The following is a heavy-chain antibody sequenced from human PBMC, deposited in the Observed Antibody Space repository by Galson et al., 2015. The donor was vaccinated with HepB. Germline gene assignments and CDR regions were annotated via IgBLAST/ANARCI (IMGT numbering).Heavy chain of an antibody. V-gene: IGHV6-1*01. CDR2: TYYRSKWYN. CDR1: GDSVSSNSAA. J-gene: IGHJ4*02. D-gene: IGHD4-17*01. CDR3: ARGDGDYGFGTYYYFDY. Sequence: CAISGDSVSSNSAAWNWIRQSPSRGLEWLGRTYYRSKWYNDYAVSVKSRITINPDTSKNQFSLQLNSVTPEDTAVYYCARGDGDYGFGTYYYFDYWGQGTLVTVSS.